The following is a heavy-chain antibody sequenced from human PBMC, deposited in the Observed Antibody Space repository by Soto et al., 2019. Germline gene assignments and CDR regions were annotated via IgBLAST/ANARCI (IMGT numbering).Heavy chain of an antibody. CDR3: ARWWSGSRQGFDP. J-gene: IGHJ5*02. V-gene: IGHV4-31*03. Sequence: QVQLQESGPGLVKPSQTLSPTCTVSGGSISSGDYYWSWIRQHPGKGLEWIGYIYYSGSAYYNPSLKRRVTISVDPSKNQFSLKLSSVTAADTAVYYCARWWSGSRQGFDPWGQGTLVTVSS. CDR1: GGSISSGDYY. CDR2: IYYSGSA. D-gene: IGHD3-3*01.